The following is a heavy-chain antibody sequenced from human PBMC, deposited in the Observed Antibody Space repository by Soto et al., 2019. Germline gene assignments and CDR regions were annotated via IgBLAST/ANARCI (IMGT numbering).Heavy chain of an antibody. J-gene: IGHJ4*02. D-gene: IGHD3-3*01. CDR3: AREQFLEWLSVYYFDY. CDR1: GFTVSSNY. V-gene: IGHV3-66*01. Sequence: GGSLRLSCAASGFTVSSNYMSWVRQAPGKGLEWVSVIYSGGSTYYADSVKGRFTISRGNSKNTLYLKMNSLRAEDTAVYYCAREQFLEWLSVYYFDYGGQGTLVTVSS. CDR2: IYSGGST.